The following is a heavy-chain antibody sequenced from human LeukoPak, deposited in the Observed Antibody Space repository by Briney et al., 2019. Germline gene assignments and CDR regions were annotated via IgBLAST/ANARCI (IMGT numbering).Heavy chain of an antibody. J-gene: IGHJ4*02. D-gene: IGHD3-10*01. Sequence: DSVKGRFTISRDNSKNTLYLQMNSLRAKDTAVYYCAKAPSLIAMVRGVLKLSYYFACWGQGTPVTVYS. V-gene: IGHV3-30*02. CDR3: AKAPSLIAMVRGVLKLSYYFAC.